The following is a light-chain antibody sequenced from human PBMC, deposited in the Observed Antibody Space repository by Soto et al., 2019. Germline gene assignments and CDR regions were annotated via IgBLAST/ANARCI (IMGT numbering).Light chain of an antibody. J-gene: IGLJ3*02. CDR2: EGS. Sequence: QSVLTQPASVSGSPGQSITISCTGTSSDVGSYNLVSWYQQHPGKAPKLMIYEGSQRPSGVSNRFSGSKSGNTASLTSSGLQAEDDADYYCCSYAGSRVFGGGTKLTVL. CDR1: SSDVGSYNL. V-gene: IGLV2-23*01. CDR3: CSYAGSRV.